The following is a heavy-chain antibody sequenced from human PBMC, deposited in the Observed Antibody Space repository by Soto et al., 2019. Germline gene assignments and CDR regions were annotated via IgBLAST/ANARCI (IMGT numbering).Heavy chain of an antibody. V-gene: IGHV5-51*01. CDR1: GYNFQNYW. Sequence: EVQLKQSGAEVNKPGESLKISCKGSGYNFQNYWIAWVRQLPGKGPEWMGMIYPGDSDTKYSPSFAGRVVISADKAANTAYLQWSGVQASDDAIYYCARRAYSSGPCDSCVQGTLVTVSS. J-gene: IGHJ4*02. CDR3: ARRAYSSGPCDS. D-gene: IGHD3-22*01. CDR2: IYPGDSDT.